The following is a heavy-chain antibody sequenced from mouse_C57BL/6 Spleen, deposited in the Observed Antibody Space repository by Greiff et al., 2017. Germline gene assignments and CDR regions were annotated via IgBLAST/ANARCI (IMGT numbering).Heavy chain of an antibody. CDR3: ARAGSNDYAMDY. CDR1: GYTFTSYW. Sequence: QVQLKQPGAELVMPGASVKLSCKASGYTFTSYWMHWVKQRPGQGLEWIGEIDPSDSYTNYNQKFKGKSTLTVDKSSSTAYMQLSSLTSEDSAVYYCARAGSNDYAMDYWGQGTSVTVSS. V-gene: IGHV1-69*01. J-gene: IGHJ4*01. CDR2: IDPSDSYT.